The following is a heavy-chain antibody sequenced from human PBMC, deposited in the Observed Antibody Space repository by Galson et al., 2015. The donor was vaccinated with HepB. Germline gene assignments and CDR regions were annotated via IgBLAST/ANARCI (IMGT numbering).Heavy chain of an antibody. Sequence: SLRLSCAASGFTFSDHYMDWVRQAPGKGLEWVGRTRNKANSYTTEYAASVKGRFTISRDDSKNSLYLQMNSLKTEDTAVYYCARWVGGSSEISGFDYWGQGTLVTVSS. CDR2: TRNKANSYTT. J-gene: IGHJ4*02. CDR1: GFTFSDHY. D-gene: IGHD1-26*01. CDR3: ARWVGGSSEISGFDY. V-gene: IGHV3-72*01.